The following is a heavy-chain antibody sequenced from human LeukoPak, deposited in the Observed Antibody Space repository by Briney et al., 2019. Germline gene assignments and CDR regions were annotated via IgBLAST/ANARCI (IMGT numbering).Heavy chain of an antibody. D-gene: IGHD2-15*01. Sequence: ASVKVSCKASGYTFTSYYMHWVRQAPGQGLEWMGIINPSGGSTSYAQKFQGRVTMIRDTSTSTFYMDLSSLRSEDTALYYCARDPGFCSGVNCYYNYFDYWGQGTLVTVSS. V-gene: IGHV1-46*01. CDR1: GYTFTSYY. CDR2: INPSGGST. CDR3: ARDPGFCSGVNCYYNYFDY. J-gene: IGHJ4*02.